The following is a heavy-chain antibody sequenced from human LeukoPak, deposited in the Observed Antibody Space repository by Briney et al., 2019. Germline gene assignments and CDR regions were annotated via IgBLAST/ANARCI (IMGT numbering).Heavy chain of an antibody. J-gene: IGHJ3*01. CDR3: ARELPADAFDV. CDR1: GGSISSGHYY. Sequence: PVETLSLTCSVSGGSISSGHYYWAWIRQPPGKGLEWIATIYHSGTTYYNLSLKSRVSMSVDTSKNQFSLKLSSVTAADTAFYYCARELPADAFDVWGPGTLVTVSS. CDR2: IYHSGTT. V-gene: IGHV4-39*07. D-gene: IGHD2-2*01.